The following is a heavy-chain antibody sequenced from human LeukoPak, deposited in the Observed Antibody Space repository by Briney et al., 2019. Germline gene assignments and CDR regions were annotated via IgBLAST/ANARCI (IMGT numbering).Heavy chain of an antibody. CDR1: GYSFTNYW. J-gene: IGHJ3*02. CDR3: ARLITIFGVVKGPFDI. V-gene: IGHV5-51*01. Sequence: GESLKISCQGSGYSFTNYWIGWGRQLPGKGLDWMGIIYPGDSDTKYSPSFQGQVTMSADKSISTAHLQWSSLKASDTAMYYCARLITIFGVVKGPFDIWGLGTMVTVSS. CDR2: IYPGDSDT. D-gene: IGHD3-3*01.